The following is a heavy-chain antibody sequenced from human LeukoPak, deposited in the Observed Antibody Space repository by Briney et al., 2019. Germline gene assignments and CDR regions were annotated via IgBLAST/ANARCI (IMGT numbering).Heavy chain of an antibody. CDR1: GFTFDDYA. V-gene: IGHV3-9*01. D-gene: IGHD3-3*01. Sequence: GRSLRLSCAASGFTFDDYAMHWVRQAPGEGLEWVSGISWNSGSIGYADSVKGRFTISRDNAKNSLYLQMNSLRAEDTALYYCAKDTIFGVVIGAFDIWGQGTMVTVSS. CDR2: ISWNSGSI. J-gene: IGHJ3*02. CDR3: AKDTIFGVVIGAFDI.